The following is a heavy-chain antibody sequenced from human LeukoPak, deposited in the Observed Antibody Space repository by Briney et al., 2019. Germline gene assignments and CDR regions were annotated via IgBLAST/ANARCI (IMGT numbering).Heavy chain of an antibody. J-gene: IGHJ4*02. CDR1: GGSFSGYY. V-gene: IGHV4-34*01. CDR2: ISHSGST. CDR3: ASKKA. Sequence: TSETLSLTCAVYGGSFSGYYWSWIRQPPGKGLEWIGEISHSGSTNYNPSLKSRVTISVDTSKNQFSLKLSSVTAADTAVYYCASKKAWGQGTLVTVSS.